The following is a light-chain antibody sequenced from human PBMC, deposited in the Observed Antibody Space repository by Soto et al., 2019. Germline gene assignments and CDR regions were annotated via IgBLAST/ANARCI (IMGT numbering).Light chain of an antibody. V-gene: IGLV2-14*03. CDR1: SSDIGAYNF. CDR2: DVN. J-gene: IGLJ2*01. Sequence: QSALTQPASVSGSPGQSITISCTGTSSDIGAYNFASWYQQHPGKAPKLMLYDVNIRLSGVSNRFSGSKSGNTASLTISGLQAEDEADYYCTSWTTSTTMIFGGGTKSPS. CDR3: TSWTTSTTMI.